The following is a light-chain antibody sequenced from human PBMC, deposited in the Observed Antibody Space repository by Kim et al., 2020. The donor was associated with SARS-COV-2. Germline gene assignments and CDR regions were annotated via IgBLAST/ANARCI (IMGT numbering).Light chain of an antibody. J-gene: IGKJ1*01. Sequence: EIVLTQSPGTLSLSPGERATLSCRTSESVIATYIAWYQQKPGQAPRLLIYGASSRATGIPDRFSGSGSGTDFTLTINRLEPEDFAVYYCQQYGSSPRTFGQGTKVDIK. CDR2: GAS. V-gene: IGKV3-20*01. CDR3: QQYGSSPRT. CDR1: ESVIATY.